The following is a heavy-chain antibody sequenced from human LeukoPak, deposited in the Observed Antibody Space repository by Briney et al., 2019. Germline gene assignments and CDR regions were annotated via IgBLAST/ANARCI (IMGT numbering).Heavy chain of an antibody. J-gene: IGHJ4*02. CDR2: ISSSSSYI. CDR1: GFTFSSYS. Sequence: GGSLRLSCAASGFTFSSYSMNWVRQAPGKGLEWVSSISSSSSYIYYADSVKGRFTISRDNAKSSLYLQMNSLRAEDTAVYYCARDDYYDSSGYYYGADYWGQGTLVTVSS. V-gene: IGHV3-21*01. CDR3: ARDDYYDSSGYYYGADY. D-gene: IGHD3-22*01.